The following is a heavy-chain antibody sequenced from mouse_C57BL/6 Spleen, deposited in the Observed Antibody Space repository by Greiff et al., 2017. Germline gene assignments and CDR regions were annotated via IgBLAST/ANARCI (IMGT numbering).Heavy chain of an antibody. CDR2: IDPSDSYT. V-gene: IGHV1-59*01. CDR1: GYTFTSYW. D-gene: IGHD1-1*01. CDR3: ERWGTTVVAPAYYAMDD. Sequence: QVQLQQPGAELVRPGTSVKLSCKASGYTFTSYWMHWVQQRPGQGLEWIGVIDPSDSYTNYNQKFKGKATLTVDTSSSTANMQLSSLTCEDSAVYYFERWGTTVVAPAYYAMDDWGQGTSVTVSS. J-gene: IGHJ4*01.